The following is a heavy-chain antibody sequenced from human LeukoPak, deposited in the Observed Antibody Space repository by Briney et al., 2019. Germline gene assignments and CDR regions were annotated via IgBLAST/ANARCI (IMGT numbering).Heavy chain of an antibody. V-gene: IGHV3-30-3*01. CDR1: GFTFSNYA. CDR3: ARPAGGIQLWLPFDY. D-gene: IGHD5-18*01. Sequence: GGSLRLSCAASGFTFSNYAMHWVRQAPGKGLEWVAVISYDGSNKYYADSVKGRFTISRDNSKNTLYLQMNSLRVEDTAVYYCARPAGGIQLWLPFDYWGQGTLVTVSS. J-gene: IGHJ4*02. CDR2: ISYDGSNK.